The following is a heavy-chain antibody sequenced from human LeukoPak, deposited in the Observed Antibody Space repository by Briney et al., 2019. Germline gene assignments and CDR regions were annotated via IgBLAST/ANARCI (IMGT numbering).Heavy chain of an antibody. J-gene: IGHJ4*02. V-gene: IGHV3-23*01. CDR3: TKADGNYYDSSGLPSDY. CDR2: IGGSGGST. Sequence: GGSLRLSCAASGFTFSSYAMSWVRQAPGKGLEWVSAIGGSGGSTYYADSVKGRFTISRDNSKNTLYLQMNSLRAEDTAVYYCTKADGNYYDSSGLPSDYWGQGTLVTVSS. D-gene: IGHD3-22*01. CDR1: GFTFSSYA.